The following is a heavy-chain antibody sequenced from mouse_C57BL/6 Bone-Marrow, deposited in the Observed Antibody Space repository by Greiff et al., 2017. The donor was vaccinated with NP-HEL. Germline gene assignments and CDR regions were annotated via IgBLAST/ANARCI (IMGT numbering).Heavy chain of an antibody. D-gene: IGHD2-2*01. CDR3: ARSGGYPFAY. J-gene: IGHJ3*01. V-gene: IGHV1-54*01. CDR2: INPGSGGT. CDR1: GYAFTNYL. Sequence: QVQLQQSGAELVRPGTSVKVSCKASGYAFTNYLIEWVKQRPGQGLEWIGVINPGSGGTNYNEKFKGKATLTADESSSTAYMQLSSLTSEDSAVYFCARSGGYPFAYWGQGTLVTVSA.